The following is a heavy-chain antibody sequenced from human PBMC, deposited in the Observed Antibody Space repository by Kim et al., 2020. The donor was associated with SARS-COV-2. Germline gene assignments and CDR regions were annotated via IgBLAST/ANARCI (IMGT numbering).Heavy chain of an antibody. CDR3: ARVGWGYNWNPDY. V-gene: IGHV3-21*01. D-gene: IGHD1-1*01. Sequence: GGSLRLSCAASGFTFSSYSMNWVRQAPGKGLEWVSSISSSSSYIYYADSVKGRFTISRDNSKNSLYLQMNSLRAEDTAVYYCARVGWGYNWNPDYWGQETLVTVSS. CDR2: ISSSSSYI. J-gene: IGHJ4*02. CDR1: GFTFSSYS.